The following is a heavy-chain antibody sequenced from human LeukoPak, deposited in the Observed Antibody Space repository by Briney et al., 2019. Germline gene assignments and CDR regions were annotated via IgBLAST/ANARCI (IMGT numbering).Heavy chain of an antibody. J-gene: IGHJ4*02. CDR2: IYPGDSDT. D-gene: IGHD3-22*01. CDR3: ARLGMNYYDSSGYYYFDY. V-gene: IGHV5-51*01. CDR1: GYSFTSYW. Sequence: GESLKISCKGSGYSFTSYWIGWVRQMPGKGLEWMVIIYPGDSDTRYSPSFQGQVTISADKSISTAYLQWSSLKASDTAMYYCARLGMNYYDSSGYYYFDYWGQGTLVTVSS.